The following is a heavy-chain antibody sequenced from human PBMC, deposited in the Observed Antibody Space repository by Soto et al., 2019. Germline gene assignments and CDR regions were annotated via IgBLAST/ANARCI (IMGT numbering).Heavy chain of an antibody. CDR1: GGSISSGGYY. V-gene: IGHV4-31*03. CDR3: ARDSARGRGYGMDV. J-gene: IGHJ6*02. Sequence: PSETLSLTCTVSGGSISSGGYYWSWIRQHPGKGLEWIGYIYYSGSTYYNPSPKSRVTISVDTSKNQFSLKLSSVTAADTAVYYCARDSARGRGYGMDVWGQGTTVTVSS. D-gene: IGHD3-16*01. CDR2: IYYSGST.